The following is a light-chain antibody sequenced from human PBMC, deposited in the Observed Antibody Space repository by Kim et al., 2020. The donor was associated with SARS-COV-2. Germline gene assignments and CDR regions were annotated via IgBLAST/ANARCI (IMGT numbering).Light chain of an antibody. CDR2: RAS. Sequence: DIQMTQSPSSLSASVGDRVTITCRASQSITSYLNWYQQKPGKAPKVLIYRASSLQGGVPSRFSGSESGTDFTLTISSLQPEDFGTYYCQQCHSTPYTFGQGTKLEI. J-gene: IGKJ2*01. CDR3: QQCHSTPYT. V-gene: IGKV1-39*01. CDR1: QSITSY.